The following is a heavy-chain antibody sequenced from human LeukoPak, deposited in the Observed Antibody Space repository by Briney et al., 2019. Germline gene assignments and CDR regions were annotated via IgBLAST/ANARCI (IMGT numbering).Heavy chain of an antibody. CDR3: ARRRGDVRFLGGGVYYYYYMDV. D-gene: IGHD3-3*01. J-gene: IGHJ6*03. CDR2: MNPNSGNT. Sequence: ASVKVSCKASGYTFTSYDINWVRQATGQGLEWMGWMNPNSGNTGYAQKFQGRVTITRNTSISTAYMELSSLRSEDTAVYYCARRRGDVRFLGGGVYYYYYMDVWGKGTTVTVSS. CDR1: GYTFTSYD. V-gene: IGHV1-8*03.